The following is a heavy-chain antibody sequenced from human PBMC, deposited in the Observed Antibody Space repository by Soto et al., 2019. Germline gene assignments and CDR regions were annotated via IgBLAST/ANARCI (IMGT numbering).Heavy chain of an antibody. CDR3: VKSRGGNNFDFFD. Sequence: GSLRLSCXASGFTFSSYAMHWVRQAPGKGLEYVSGIRGNGDPPFYADSVKGRFTISRDNSKNALYLQMSSLSADDTAVYYCVKSRGGNNFDFFDWGQGALVTVSS. CDR2: IRGNGDPP. J-gene: IGHJ4*02. V-gene: IGHV3-64D*06. D-gene: IGHD5-12*01. CDR1: GFTFSSYA.